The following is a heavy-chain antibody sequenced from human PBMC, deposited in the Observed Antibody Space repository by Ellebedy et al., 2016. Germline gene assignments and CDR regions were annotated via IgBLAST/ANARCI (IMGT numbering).Heavy chain of an antibody. CDR3: ARDVMARHYDY. CDR2: INHSGST. D-gene: IGHD3-10*01. J-gene: IGHJ4*02. V-gene: IGHV4-34*01. Sequence: SETLSLXXAVYGGSFSGYYWSWIRQPPGKGLEWIGEINHSGSTNYNPSLKSRVTISVDTSKNQFSLKLSSVTAADTAVYYCARDVMARHYDYWGQGTLVTVSS. CDR1: GGSFSGYY.